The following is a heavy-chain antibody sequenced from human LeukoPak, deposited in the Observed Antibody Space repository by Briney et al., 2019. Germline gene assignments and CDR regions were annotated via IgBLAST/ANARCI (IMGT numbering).Heavy chain of an antibody. Sequence: GGSLRLACAGSGFTFRSYWMNWVRQAPGKGLEWLAIIKQDGTEKHYKGSVEGRFTISRDNAKNSLHLQMNSLRAEDTAVYYCAGGSGYLITSWGQGTLVTVSS. D-gene: IGHD3-9*01. CDR1: GFTFRSYW. J-gene: IGHJ5*02. V-gene: IGHV3-7*01. CDR2: IKQDGTEK. CDR3: AGGSGYLITS.